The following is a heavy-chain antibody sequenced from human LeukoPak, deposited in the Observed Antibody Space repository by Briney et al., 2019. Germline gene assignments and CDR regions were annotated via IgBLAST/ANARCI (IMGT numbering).Heavy chain of an antibody. CDR1: GYTFTGYY. CDR3: ARADVLWFGELVDY. J-gene: IGHJ4*02. V-gene: IGHV1-2*02. Sequence: ASVKVSCQASGYTFTGYYMHWVRQAPGQGLEWMGWINPNSGGTNYAQKFQGRATMTRDTSISTAYMELSRLRSDDTAVYYCARADVLWFGELVDYWGQGTLVTVSS. CDR2: INPNSGGT. D-gene: IGHD3-10*01.